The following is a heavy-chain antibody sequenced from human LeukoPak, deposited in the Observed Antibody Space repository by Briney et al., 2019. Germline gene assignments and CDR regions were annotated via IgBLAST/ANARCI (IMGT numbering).Heavy chain of an antibody. CDR2: INPSGGST. V-gene: IGHV1-46*01. D-gene: IGHD1-1*01. Sequence: ASVKVSCKPSGHTFTTYYIHWVRQAPGQGLEWMGMINPSGGSTSFAQKFQGRVTMTRDTSTSTVYMELSSLRSEDTAVYYCVRNVGSGFDYWGQGTLVTVSS. J-gene: IGHJ4*02. CDR3: VRNVGSGFDY. CDR1: GHTFTTYY.